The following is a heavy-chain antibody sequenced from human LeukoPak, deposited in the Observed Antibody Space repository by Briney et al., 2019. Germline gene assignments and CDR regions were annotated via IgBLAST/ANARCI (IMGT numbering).Heavy chain of an antibody. Sequence: GASVKVSCKASGYTFTGYYMHWVRQAPGQGLEWMGWINPNSGGTNYAQKFQGRVTMTRDTSISTAYMELSRLRSDDTAMYYCARHSSPRGGSGSYIPNYYYYMDVWGKGTTVTVSS. J-gene: IGHJ6*03. CDR3: ARHSSPRGGSGSYIPNYYYYMDV. D-gene: IGHD3-10*01. CDR2: INPNSGGT. V-gene: IGHV1-2*02. CDR1: GYTFTGYY.